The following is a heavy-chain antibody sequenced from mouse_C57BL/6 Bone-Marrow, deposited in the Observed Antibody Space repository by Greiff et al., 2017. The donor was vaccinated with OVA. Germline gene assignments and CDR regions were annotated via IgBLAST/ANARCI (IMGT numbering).Heavy chain of an antibody. V-gene: IGHV5-17*01. CDR2: ISSGSSTI. CDR3: ARPRWLLPLDY. J-gene: IGHJ2*01. D-gene: IGHD2-3*01. Sequence: EVKLMESGGGLVKPGGSLKLSCAASGFTFSDYGMHWVRQAPEKGLEWVAYISSGSSTIYYADTVKGRFTISRDNAKNTLFLQMTSLRSEDMAMYYCARPRWLLPLDYWGQGTTLTVSS. CDR1: GFTFSDYG.